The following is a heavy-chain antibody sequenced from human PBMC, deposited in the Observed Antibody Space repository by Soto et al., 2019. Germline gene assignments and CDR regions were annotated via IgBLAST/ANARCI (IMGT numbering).Heavy chain of an antibody. CDR2: IIPIFGTA. V-gene: IGHV1-69*13. Sequence: SVKVSCKASGGTFSSYAISWVRQAPGQGLEWMGGIIPIFGTANYAQKFQGRVTITADESTSTAYMELSSLRSEDTAVYYCAKTTVTTYYYYGMDVWGQGTTVTVSS. J-gene: IGHJ6*02. D-gene: IGHD4-4*01. CDR1: GGTFSSYA. CDR3: AKTTVTTYYYYGMDV.